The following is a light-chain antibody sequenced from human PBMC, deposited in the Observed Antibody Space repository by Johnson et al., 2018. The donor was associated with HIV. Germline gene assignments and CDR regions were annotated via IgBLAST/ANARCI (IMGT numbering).Light chain of an antibody. CDR2: DNN. V-gene: IGLV1-51*01. Sequence: QSVLTQPPSVSAASGQRVDISCSGSSSNIENNYLSWYQQLPGRAPKLLIYDNNKRPSGIRDRFSGSKSGTSATLGITGLQTGDEADYYCGTWDSSLSAYVIGTGTKVTVL. J-gene: IGLJ1*01. CDR1: SSNIENNY. CDR3: GTWDSSLSAYV.